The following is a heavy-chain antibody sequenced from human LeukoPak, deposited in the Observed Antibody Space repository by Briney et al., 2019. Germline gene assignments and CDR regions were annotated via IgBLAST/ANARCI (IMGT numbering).Heavy chain of an antibody. Sequence: SETLSLTCTVSGVSVSSGSFFWRWIRQPAGKGLEWIGRMYTSGSTDYNPSLKSRVTISLDTSKNQVSLKLRSVTAADTAVYYCATVLRYFDWFGSLGGNFDYWGQGTLVTVSS. D-gene: IGHD3-9*01. CDR3: ATVLRYFDWFGSLGGNFDY. V-gene: IGHV4-61*02. J-gene: IGHJ4*02. CDR2: MYTSGST. CDR1: GVSVSSGSFF.